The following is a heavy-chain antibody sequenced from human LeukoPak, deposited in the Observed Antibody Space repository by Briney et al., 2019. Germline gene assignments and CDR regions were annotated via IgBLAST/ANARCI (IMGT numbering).Heavy chain of an antibody. V-gene: IGHV4-4*02. CDR2: IFHSGSS. Sequence: SETLSLTCAVSGGSINNNDWWNWWSWVRQPPGKGLEWIGEIFHSGSSNYSPSLKSRVTISVDKSKNQFSLKLSSVTAADTAVYYCASGTIAVAGIFDYWGQGILVTVSS. D-gene: IGHD6-19*01. J-gene: IGHJ4*02. CDR3: ASGTIAVAGIFDY. CDR1: GGSINNNDWWNW.